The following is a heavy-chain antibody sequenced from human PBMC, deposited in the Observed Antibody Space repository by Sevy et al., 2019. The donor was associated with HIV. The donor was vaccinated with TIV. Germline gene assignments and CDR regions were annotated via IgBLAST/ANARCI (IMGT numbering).Heavy chain of an antibody. Sequence: GGSLRLSCAASGFTFSSYAMHWVRQAPGKGLEWVAVISYDGSNKYYADSGKGRFTISRENSKNTLYLQMNSLRAEDTAVYYCARDGAHDFWSGYDYYFDYWGQGTLVTVSS. CDR2: ISYDGSNK. V-gene: IGHV3-30-3*01. J-gene: IGHJ4*02. D-gene: IGHD3-3*01. CDR1: GFTFSSYA. CDR3: ARDGAHDFWSGYDYYFDY.